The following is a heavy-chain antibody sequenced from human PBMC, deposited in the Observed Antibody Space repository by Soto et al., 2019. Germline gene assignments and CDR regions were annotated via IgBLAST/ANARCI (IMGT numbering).Heavy chain of an antibody. J-gene: IGHJ4*02. Sequence: EVHLVESRGGLVKPGGSLRLSCAASGFTFSNYNMNWVRQAPGKELEWLSFISSSSSNTYYADSVKGRFTISRDNAKNSLYLQMNSLRAEDTALYYCAKEGGSGSYGDSWGQGTLVTVSS. CDR3: AKEGGSGSYGDS. V-gene: IGHV3-21*01. CDR2: ISSSSSNT. D-gene: IGHD3-10*01. CDR1: GFTFSNYN.